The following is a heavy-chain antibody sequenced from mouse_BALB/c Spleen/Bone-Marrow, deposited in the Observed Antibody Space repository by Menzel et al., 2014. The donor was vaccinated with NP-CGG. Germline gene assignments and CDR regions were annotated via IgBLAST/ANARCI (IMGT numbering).Heavy chain of an antibody. CDR3: AGRGNYGAMDY. D-gene: IGHD2-1*01. V-gene: IGHV1S81*02. CDR1: GYTFTSHW. CDR2: INPSNGRS. Sequence: VQLQQSGAELVKPGASVKLSCKASGYTFTSHWMHWVKQRPGQGLEWIGEINPSNGRSNYNEKFKSKATLTVDKSSSAAYRQLSSLTSEDSAVYYCAGRGNYGAMDYWGQGTSVTVSS. J-gene: IGHJ4*01.